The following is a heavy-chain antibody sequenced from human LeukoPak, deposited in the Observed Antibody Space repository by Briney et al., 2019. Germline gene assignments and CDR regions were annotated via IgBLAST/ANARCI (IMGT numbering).Heavy chain of an antibody. D-gene: IGHD3-10*01. CDR1: GFTFSSYS. Sequence: GSLILSCAASGFTFSSYSMNWVRQAPGKGLEWVSSISSSSSYIYYADSVKGRFTISRDNAKNSLYLQMNSLRAEDTAVYYCARDVYGSGSYFDYWGQGTLVTVSS. V-gene: IGHV3-21*01. CDR2: ISSSSSYI. J-gene: IGHJ4*02. CDR3: ARDVYGSGSYFDY.